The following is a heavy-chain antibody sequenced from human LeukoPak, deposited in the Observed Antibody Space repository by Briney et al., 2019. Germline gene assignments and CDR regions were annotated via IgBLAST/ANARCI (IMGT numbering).Heavy chain of an antibody. J-gene: IGHJ4*02. Sequence: GGTLRLSCAASGFTFSSYGMSWVRQAPGKGLEWVSAISGSGGSTYYADSVKGRFTISRDNSKNTLYLQMNSLRAEDTAVYYCAKGRGYYFSHWGQGTLVTVSS. D-gene: IGHD3-22*01. CDR2: ISGSGGST. CDR3: AKGRGYYFSH. CDR1: GFTFSSYG. V-gene: IGHV3-23*01.